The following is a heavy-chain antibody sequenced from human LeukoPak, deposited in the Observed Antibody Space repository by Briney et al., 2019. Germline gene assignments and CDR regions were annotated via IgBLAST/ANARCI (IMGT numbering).Heavy chain of an antibody. CDR3: ARGPRYYDFWSGYLHHDY. V-gene: IGHV1-18*01. J-gene: IGHJ4*02. D-gene: IGHD3-3*01. CDR1: GYTFTSYG. Sequence: ASVKVSCKASGYTFTSYGISWVRQAPGQGLEWMGWISAYNGNTNYAQKLQGRVTMTTDTSMSTAYMELRSLRSDDTAVYYCARGPRYYDFWSGYLHHDYWGQGTLVTVSS. CDR2: ISAYNGNT.